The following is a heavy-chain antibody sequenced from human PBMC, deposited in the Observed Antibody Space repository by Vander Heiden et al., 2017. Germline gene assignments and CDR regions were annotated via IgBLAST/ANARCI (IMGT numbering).Heavy chain of an antibody. CDR3: ARLYSGSYSDY. D-gene: IGHD1-26*01. V-gene: IGHV4-39*01. Sequence: LQLQESGPGLVKPSETLSLTCTVSGGSLGSRRYSWGWILQPPGKGLEWIGSIYYSGSTYYNPSLKSRVTISVDTSKNQFSLKLSSVTAADTAVYYCARLYSGSYSDYWGQGTLVTVSS. CDR2: IYYSGST. J-gene: IGHJ4*02. CDR1: GGSLGSRRYS.